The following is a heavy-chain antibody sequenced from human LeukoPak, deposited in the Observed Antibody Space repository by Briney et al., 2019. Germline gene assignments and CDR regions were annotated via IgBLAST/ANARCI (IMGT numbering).Heavy chain of an antibody. CDR1: GFTFSSYG. J-gene: IGHJ6*04. V-gene: IGHV3-30*02. D-gene: IGHD2-2*01. Sequence: GGSLSLSCAASGFTFSSYGIHWVRQAPGKGPEWVAFIGYDGSNKYYADSVKGRFTISRDNSRNTLYLQMNSLRAEDTAVYYCAKGATKFCSSTSCYSDVWGKGTTVTVSS. CDR3: AKGATKFCSSTSCYSDV. CDR2: IGYDGSNK.